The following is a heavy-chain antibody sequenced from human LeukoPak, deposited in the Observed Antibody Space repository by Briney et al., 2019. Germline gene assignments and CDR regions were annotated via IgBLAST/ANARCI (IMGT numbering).Heavy chain of an antibody. V-gene: IGHV3-23*01. CDR2: TAGSGISK. J-gene: IGHJ4*02. Sequence: GGSLRLSCVASGFTFNNYAMSWVRQAPGRGLEWASSTAGSGISKDYADSVKGRFTISKDKSKNTLYLQMDNLRAEDTGVYFCARLPTFYYDSSGYHYDYWGQGTLVTDSS. CDR3: ARLPTFYYDSSGYHYDY. D-gene: IGHD3-22*01. CDR1: GFTFNNYA.